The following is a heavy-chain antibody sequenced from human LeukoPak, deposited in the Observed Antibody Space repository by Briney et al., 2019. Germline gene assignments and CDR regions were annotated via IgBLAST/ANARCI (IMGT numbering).Heavy chain of an antibody. D-gene: IGHD3-22*01. CDR2: IYTSGST. CDR1: GGSICSGSYY. Sequence: KPSETLSLTXTVSGGSICSGSYYWSWLRQPAGKGLEWIGRIYTSGSTNYNPSLKSRVTISVDTSKNQFSLKLSSVTAADTAVYYCAREDSSGYYAWFDPWGQGTLVTVSS. V-gene: IGHV4-61*02. J-gene: IGHJ5*02. CDR3: AREDSSGYYAWFDP.